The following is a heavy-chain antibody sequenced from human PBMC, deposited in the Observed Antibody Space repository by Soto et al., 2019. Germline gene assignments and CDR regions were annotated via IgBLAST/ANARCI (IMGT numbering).Heavy chain of an antibody. CDR1: GASVSSGFYY. J-gene: IGHJ3*02. CDR3: ARPSGHTSGVFES. D-gene: IGHD5-18*01. V-gene: IGHV4-61*01. CDR2: IYYSCST. Sequence: QVHLQESGPGLLKPSETLSLTCSVSGASVSSGFYYWTWIRQSPVKGLEWIWKIYYSCSTEYNPSLTSRVTISFDMSKNQIALTLTSVNAADSAVYFCARPSGHTSGVFESLGQGTTVTVSS.